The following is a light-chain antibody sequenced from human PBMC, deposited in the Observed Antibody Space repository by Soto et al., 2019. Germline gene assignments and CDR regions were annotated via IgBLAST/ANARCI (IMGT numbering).Light chain of an antibody. CDR2: NTY. CDR1: SSNIGSHT. Sequence: QSVLTQPPSASGTPGQRVTISCSGSSSNIGSHTVNWYQQLPGTAPRLLIYNTYYRPSGVPDRFSGSKSGTSASLAISGLQSEDEADYYCAAWDDSRNGVVFGGGTKVTVL. V-gene: IGLV1-44*01. CDR3: AAWDDSRNGVV. J-gene: IGLJ2*01.